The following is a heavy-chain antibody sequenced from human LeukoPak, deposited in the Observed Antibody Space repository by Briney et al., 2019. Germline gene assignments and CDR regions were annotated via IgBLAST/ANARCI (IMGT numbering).Heavy chain of an antibody. Sequence: GGSLRLSCAASGFTFSSYEMNWVRQAPGKGLEWVSAISGSGGSTYYADSVKGRFTISRDNSKNTLYLQMNSLRAEDTAVYYCAELGITMIGGVWGKGTTVTISS. V-gene: IGHV3-23*01. CDR2: ISGSGGST. D-gene: IGHD3-10*02. CDR3: AELGITMIGGV. CDR1: GFTFSSYE. J-gene: IGHJ6*04.